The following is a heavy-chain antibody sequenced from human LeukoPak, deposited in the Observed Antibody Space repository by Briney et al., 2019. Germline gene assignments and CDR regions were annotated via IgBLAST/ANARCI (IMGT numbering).Heavy chain of an antibody. CDR2: FDPEDGET. V-gene: IGHV1-24*01. CDR1: GYTLTELS. J-gene: IGHJ1*01. CDR3: ATYGSSGYYYAV. Sequence: ASVKISCKVSGYTLTELSMHWVRQAPGKGLEWMGGFDPEDGETIYAQKFQGRVTMTEDTSTDTAYMELSSLRSEDTAVYYCATYGSSGYYYAVWGQGTLVTVSS. D-gene: IGHD3-22*01.